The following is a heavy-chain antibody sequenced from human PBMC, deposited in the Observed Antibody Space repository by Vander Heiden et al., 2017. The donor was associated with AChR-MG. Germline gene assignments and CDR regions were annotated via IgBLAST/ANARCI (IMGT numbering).Heavy chain of an antibody. CDR3: ARVEGDSGYDPFDY. V-gene: IGHV3-33*01. Sequence: QVQLVESGGGVVQPGRSLRLSCAASGFTFSSYGMHWVRQAPGKGLEWVAVIWYDGSNKYYADSVKGRFTISRDNSKNTLYLQMNSLRAEDTAVYYCARVEGDSGYDPFDYWGQGTLVTVSS. CDR1: GFTFSSYG. CDR2: IWYDGSNK. J-gene: IGHJ4*02. D-gene: IGHD5-12*01.